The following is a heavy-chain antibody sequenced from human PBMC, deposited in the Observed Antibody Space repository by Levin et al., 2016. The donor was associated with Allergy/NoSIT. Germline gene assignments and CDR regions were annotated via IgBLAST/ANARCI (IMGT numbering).Heavy chain of an antibody. J-gene: IGHJ6*02. Sequence: SETLSLTCSVSGGSISYYYWSWSRQSPGRDWSGLGICIIVGAPHYNPSLNSRVTISADTSNKQFSLKLRSVTAADTAVYYCARSQGVAGTYYFYGMDVWGQGTTVTVSS. CDR2: CIIVGAP. D-gene: IGHD6-19*01. CDR1: GGSISYYY. CDR3: ARSQGVAGTYYFYGMDV. V-gene: IGHV4-59*12.